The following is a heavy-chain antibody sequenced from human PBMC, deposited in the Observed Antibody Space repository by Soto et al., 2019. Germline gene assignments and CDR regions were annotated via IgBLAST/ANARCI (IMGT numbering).Heavy chain of an antibody. D-gene: IGHD2-21*01. Sequence: QVQLVESGGGVVQPGTSLRLSCAASGFTFSSSGMHWVRQAPGKGLEWVAVIWYDGSKNHYADSVKGRFSISRDNYRNTLYLQINSLRAEYTAVYYCARAAYCTSSGQCHFHYGVDVWGQGTTVTVSS. J-gene: IGHJ6*02. V-gene: IGHV3-33*01. CDR2: IWYDGSKN. CDR1: GFTFSSSG. CDR3: ARAAYCTSSGQCHFHYGVDV.